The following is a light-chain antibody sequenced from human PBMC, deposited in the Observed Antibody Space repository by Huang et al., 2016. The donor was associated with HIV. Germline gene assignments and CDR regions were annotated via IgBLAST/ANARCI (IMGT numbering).Light chain of an antibody. J-gene: IGKJ4*01. Sequence: EIVLTQSPATLSLSPGERATLSCRASQTVSSYLAWSQQKPGQAPRLLIYDASNRATGIPAWFSGSGSGTDFTLTISSLEPEDFAVYYCQLRSTWPGDTFGGGTKVEIK. V-gene: IGKV3-11*01. CDR2: DAS. CDR3: QLRSTWPGDT. CDR1: QTVSSY.